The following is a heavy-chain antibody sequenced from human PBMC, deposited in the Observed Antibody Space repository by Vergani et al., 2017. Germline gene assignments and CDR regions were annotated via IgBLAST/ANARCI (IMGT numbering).Heavy chain of an antibody. J-gene: IGHJ5*01. CDR1: GFSFSGYW. Sequence: EVQLVESGGGLIHPGGSLRLSCEGSGFSFSGYWMHWVRQSPEKGLVWVSRIKSDGSITNYADSVKGRFTISRDNAKNTLYLEMNSRRGDDTAIYYCVRAKCSGPCFMSNLFDSWGQGTLVTVSS. CDR2: IKSDGSIT. CDR3: VRAKCSGPCFMSNLFDS. D-gene: IGHD2-15*01. V-gene: IGHV3-74*01.